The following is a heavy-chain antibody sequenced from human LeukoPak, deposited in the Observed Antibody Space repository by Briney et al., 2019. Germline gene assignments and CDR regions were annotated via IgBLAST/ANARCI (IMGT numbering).Heavy chain of an antibody. V-gene: IGHV3-30*03. CDR2: IPYDGSNK. Sequence: PGGSLRLSCAASGFTFSSYGMHWVRQAPGKGLEWVAVIPYDGSNKYYADSVKGRFTISRDNSKNTLYLQMNSLRAEDTAVYYCASFAIAVAGFDYWGQGTLVTVSS. J-gene: IGHJ4*02. CDR1: GFTFSSYG. CDR3: ASFAIAVAGFDY. D-gene: IGHD6-19*01.